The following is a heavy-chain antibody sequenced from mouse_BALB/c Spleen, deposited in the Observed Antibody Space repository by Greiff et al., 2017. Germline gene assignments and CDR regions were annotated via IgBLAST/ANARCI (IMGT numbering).Heavy chain of an antibody. CDR3: ARWGGYDGYAMDY. Sequence: VQLKQSGAELVKPGASVKLSCTASGFNIKDTYMHWVKQRPEQGLEWIGRIDPANGNTKYDPKFQGKATITADTSSNTAYLQLSSLKSEDTAVYYCARWGGYDGYAMDYWVKEPQSPSPQ. V-gene: IGHV14-3*02. CDR2: IDPANGNT. J-gene: IGHJ4*01. CDR1: GFNIKDTY. D-gene: IGHD2-14*01.